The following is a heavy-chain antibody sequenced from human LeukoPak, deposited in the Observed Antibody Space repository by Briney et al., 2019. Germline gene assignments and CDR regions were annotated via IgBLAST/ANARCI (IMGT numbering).Heavy chain of an antibody. CDR2: IIPIFGIA. Sequence: SVKVSCKASGGTFSSYAISWVRQAPGQGLEWMGGIIPIFGIANYAQKFQGRVTITADESTSTAYMELSSLRSEDTAVYYCARDTSLYYYYGMDVWGQGTTVTVSS. J-gene: IGHJ6*02. V-gene: IGHV1-69*13. CDR1: GGTFSSYA. CDR3: ARDTSLYYYYGMDV.